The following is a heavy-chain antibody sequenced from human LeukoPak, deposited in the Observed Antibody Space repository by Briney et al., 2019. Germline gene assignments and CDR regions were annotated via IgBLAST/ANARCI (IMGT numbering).Heavy chain of an antibody. D-gene: IGHD4-17*01. CDR1: GFTFSTFG. Sequence: GGSLRLSCAASGFTFSTFGMYWVRQAPGKGLEWVSAIGASGDNTYYADSVKGRFTISRDNSKNMLNLHMNSLRAEDTAIYHCAKAAASDTVTTLGVDYWGQGTLVTVSS. CDR2: IGASGDNT. V-gene: IGHV3-23*01. CDR3: AKAAASDTVTTLGVDY. J-gene: IGHJ4*02.